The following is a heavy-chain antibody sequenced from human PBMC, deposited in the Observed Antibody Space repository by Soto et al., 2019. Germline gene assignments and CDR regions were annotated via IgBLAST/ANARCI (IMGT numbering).Heavy chain of an antibody. CDR2: ISGSGGST. J-gene: IGHJ5*02. D-gene: IGHD3-10*01. CDR3: AKVNSWSYGSGSYYTSPGWFDP. Sequence: GGSLRLSCAASGFTFSSYAMSWVRQAPGKGLEWVSAISGSGGSTYYADSVKGRFTISRDNSKNTLYLQMNSLRAEDTAVYYCAKVNSWSYGSGSYYTSPGWFDPWGQGTLVTVSA. V-gene: IGHV3-23*01. CDR1: GFTFSSYA.